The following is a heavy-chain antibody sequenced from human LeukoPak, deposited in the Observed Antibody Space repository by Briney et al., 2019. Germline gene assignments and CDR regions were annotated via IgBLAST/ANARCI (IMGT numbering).Heavy chain of an antibody. Sequence: GGSLRLSCAASGFTFSSYAMHWVRQAPGKGLEWVAVISYDGSNKYYADSVKGRFTISRDNSKNTLYLQMNSLRAEDTAVYYCAKGYSSSSGWFDPWGQGTLVTVSS. V-gene: IGHV3-30*04. J-gene: IGHJ5*02. CDR1: GFTFSSYA. D-gene: IGHD6-13*01. CDR2: ISYDGSNK. CDR3: AKGYSSSSGWFDP.